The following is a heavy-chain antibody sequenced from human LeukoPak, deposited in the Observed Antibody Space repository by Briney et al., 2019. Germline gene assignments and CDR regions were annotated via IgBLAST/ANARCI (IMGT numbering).Heavy chain of an antibody. V-gene: IGHV4-34*01. J-gene: IGHJ4*02. CDR2: INHSGST. CDR1: GGSFSGYY. D-gene: IGHD5-12*01. CDR3: ARGEEMATAVDY. Sequence: SETLSLSCAVYGGSFSGYYWSWIRQPPGKGLEWIGEINHSGSTNYNPSLKSRVTISVDTSKNQFSLKLSSVTAADTAVYYCARGEEMATAVDYWGQGTLVTVSS.